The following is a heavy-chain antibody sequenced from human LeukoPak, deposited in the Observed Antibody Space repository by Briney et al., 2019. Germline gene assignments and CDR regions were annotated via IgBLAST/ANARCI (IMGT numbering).Heavy chain of an antibody. D-gene: IGHD6-13*01. Sequence: GGSLRLSCAASGFTFNNYGMHWVRQAPGKGLEWVAVISYDGPNKYYADSVKGRFTISRDNSKNTLYLQMNSLRAEDTAVYYCATSFGPVIAAAGTGADWGQGTLVTVSS. CDR1: GFTFNNYG. CDR3: ATSFGPVIAAAGTGAD. J-gene: IGHJ4*02. V-gene: IGHV3-30*03. CDR2: ISYDGPNK.